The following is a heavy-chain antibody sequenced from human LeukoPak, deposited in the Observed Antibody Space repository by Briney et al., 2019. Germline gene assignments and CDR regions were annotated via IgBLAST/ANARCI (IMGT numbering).Heavy chain of an antibody. J-gene: IGHJ5*02. CDR1: GYTFTSYD. V-gene: IGHV1-8*01. Sequence: ASVKVSCKASGYTFTSYDINWVRQATGQGLEWMGWMNPNSGNTGYAQKFQGRVTMTRNTSISTAYMELSSLRSEDTAVYYCARGRLGYSSSWYRSRNNWFDPWGQGTLVTVSS. CDR2: MNPNSGNT. D-gene: IGHD6-13*01. CDR3: ARGRLGYSSSWYRSRNNWFDP.